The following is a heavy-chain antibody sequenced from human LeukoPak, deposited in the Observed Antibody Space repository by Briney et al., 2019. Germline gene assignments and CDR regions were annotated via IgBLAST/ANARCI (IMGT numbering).Heavy chain of an antibody. D-gene: IGHD5-24*01. CDR2: ILPIVGIA. J-gene: IGHJ4*02. CDR1: GGTFSSYA. CDR3: ARDGEMATIYFDY. V-gene: IGHV1-69*04. Sequence: GASVKVSCKASGGTFSSYAISWVRQAPGQGLEWMGTILPIVGIANYAQKFQGRVTITADKFTSTAYMELSSLRSEDTAVYYCARDGEMATIYFDYWGQGTLVTVSS.